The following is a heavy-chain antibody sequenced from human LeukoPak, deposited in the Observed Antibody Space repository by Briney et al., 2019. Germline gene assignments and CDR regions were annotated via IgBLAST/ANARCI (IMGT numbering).Heavy chain of an antibody. V-gene: IGHV1-46*01. J-gene: IGHJ4*02. D-gene: IGHD4-17*01. CDR1: GYTFTSYG. CDR3: ARDRNDGDYEMGY. CDR2: INPSGGST. Sequence: ASVKVSCKASGYTFTSYGISWVRQAPGQGLEWMGIINPSGGSTSYAQKFQGRVTMTRDTSTSTVYMELSSLRSEDTAVYYCARDRNDGDYEMGYWGQGTLVTVSS.